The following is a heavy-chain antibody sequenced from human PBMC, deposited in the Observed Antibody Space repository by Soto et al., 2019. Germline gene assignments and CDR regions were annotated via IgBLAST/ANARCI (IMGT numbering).Heavy chain of an antibody. CDR2: IYHSGSA. CDR1: GGSISRDSYY. V-gene: IGHV4-39*07. D-gene: IGHD6-19*01. CDR3: ARVAVAGTRVDY. Sequence: SETLSLTCTVSGGSISRDSYYWSWIRQPPGKGLEWIGYIYHSGSAYYNPSLKSRVTISVDKSKNQFSLKLSSVTAADTAVYYCARVAVAGTRVDYWGQGTLVTVSS. J-gene: IGHJ4*02.